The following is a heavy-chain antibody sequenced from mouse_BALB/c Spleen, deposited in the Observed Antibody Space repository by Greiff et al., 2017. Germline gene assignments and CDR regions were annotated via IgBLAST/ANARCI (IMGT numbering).Heavy chain of an antibody. V-gene: IGHV1-69*02. CDR2: IYPSDSYT. J-gene: IGHJ3*01. Sequence: VQLQQPGAELVRPGASVKLSCKASGYTFTSYWINWVKQRPGQGLEWIGNIYPSDSYTNYNQKFKDKATLTVDKSSSTAYMQLSSPTSEDSAVYYCTRWGGNSFAYWGQGTLVTVSA. D-gene: IGHD2-1*01. CDR1: GYTFTSYW. CDR3: TRWGGNSFAY.